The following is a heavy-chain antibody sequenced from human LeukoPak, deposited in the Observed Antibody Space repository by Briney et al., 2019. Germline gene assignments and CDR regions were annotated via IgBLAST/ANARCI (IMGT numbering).Heavy chain of an antibody. D-gene: IGHD2-15*01. CDR3: ARVNTQGVPSP. V-gene: IGHV4-34*01. CDR2: INHSGST. Sequence: SETLSLTCAVYGGSFSNYHWSWIRQPPGKGLEWIGEINHSGSTNYNPSLKSRVTISVDTSKNQFSLKLSSVTAADTAVYYCARVNTQGVPSPWGQGILVTVSS. J-gene: IGHJ5*02. CDR1: GGSFSNYH.